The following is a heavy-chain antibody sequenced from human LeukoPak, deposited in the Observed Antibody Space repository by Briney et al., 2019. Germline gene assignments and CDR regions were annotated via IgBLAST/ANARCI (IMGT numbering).Heavy chain of an antibody. D-gene: IGHD3-16*01. CDR3: ARDLGDYVWGSLDY. CDR2: IYHSGST. J-gene: IGHJ4*02. V-gene: IGHV4-38-2*02. Sequence: SETLSLTCTVSGYSISSGYYWGWIRQPPGKGLEWIGSIYHSGSTYYNPSLKSRVTISVDTSKNQFSLKLSSVTAADTAVYYCARDLGDYVWGSLDYWGQGTLVTVSS. CDR1: GYSISSGYY.